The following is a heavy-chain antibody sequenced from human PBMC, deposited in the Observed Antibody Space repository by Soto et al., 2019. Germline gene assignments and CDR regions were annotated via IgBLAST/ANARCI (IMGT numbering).Heavy chain of an antibody. Sequence: SETLSLTCTVSGGSISSYYWSWIRQPPGKGLEWIGYIYYSGSTNYNPSLKSRVTISVDTSKNQFSLKLSSVTAADTAVYYCERSCSSTRCYGNWFDPWGQGTLVTVSS. D-gene: IGHD2-2*01. CDR1: GGSISSYY. CDR2: IYYSGST. V-gene: IGHV4-59*01. J-gene: IGHJ5*02. CDR3: ERSCSSTRCYGNWFDP.